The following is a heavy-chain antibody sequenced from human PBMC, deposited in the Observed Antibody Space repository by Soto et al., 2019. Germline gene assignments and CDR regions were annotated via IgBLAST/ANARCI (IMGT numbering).Heavy chain of an antibody. V-gene: IGHV3-48*04. Sequence: PGGSLRLSCAASGFTFSSYAMHWVRQAPGKGLEWVSYISSSGSTIYYADSVKGRFTISRDNAKNSLYLQMNSLRAEDTAVYYCARGGSYGSGSRYYYYMDVWGKGTTVTVSS. CDR2: ISSSGSTI. D-gene: IGHD3-10*01. CDR3: ARGGSYGSGSRYYYYMDV. J-gene: IGHJ6*03. CDR1: GFTFSSYA.